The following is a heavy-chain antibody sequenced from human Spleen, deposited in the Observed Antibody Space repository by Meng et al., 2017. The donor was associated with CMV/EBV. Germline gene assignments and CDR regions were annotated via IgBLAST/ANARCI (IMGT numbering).Heavy chain of an antibody. CDR2: INHSGST. J-gene: IGHJ4*02. CDR1: GGSFSGYY. D-gene: IGHD2-2*01. Sequence: QVQLQSWGAGLLKPSETLSLTCAVYGGSFSGYYWSWIRQPPGKGLEWIGEINHSGSTNYNPSLKSRVTISVDTSKNQFSLKLSSVTAADTAVYYCAREVVPAAKLDYWGQGTLVTVSS. V-gene: IGHV4-34*01. CDR3: AREVVPAAKLDY.